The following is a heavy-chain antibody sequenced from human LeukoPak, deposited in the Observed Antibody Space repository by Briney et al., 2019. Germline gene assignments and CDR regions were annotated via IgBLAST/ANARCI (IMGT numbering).Heavy chain of an antibody. CDR1: GGSISNYY. D-gene: IGHD5-24*01. CDR3: ARGAMATTPFFDY. Sequence: SETLSLTCPVSGGSISNYYYWTWIRQPPGKGLEWIGYVYYTGSTNFNPSLKSRVTMSLDTSRNQFSLKLTSLTAADTAVYYCARGAMATTPFFDYWGQGTLITVSS. J-gene: IGHJ4*02. CDR2: VYYTGST. V-gene: IGHV4-59*01.